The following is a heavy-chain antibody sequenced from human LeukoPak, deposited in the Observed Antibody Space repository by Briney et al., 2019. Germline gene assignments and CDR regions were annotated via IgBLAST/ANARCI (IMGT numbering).Heavy chain of an antibody. J-gene: IGHJ4*02. CDR2: ISGSGGST. CDR1: GFTFSGYA. V-gene: IGHV3-23*01. Sequence: PGGSLRLSCAASGFTFSGYAMSWVRQAPGKGLEWVSGISGSGGSTYYADSLKGRFTISRDNSKNTLYLQMNSLRAEDTAVYYCANGPDCSSTSCYWSYFDYWGQGTLVTVSS. D-gene: IGHD2-2*01. CDR3: ANGPDCSSTSCYWSYFDY.